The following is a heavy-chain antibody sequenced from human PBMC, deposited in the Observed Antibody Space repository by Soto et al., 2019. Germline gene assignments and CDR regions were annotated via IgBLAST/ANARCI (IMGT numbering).Heavy chain of an antibody. D-gene: IGHD3-16*02. J-gene: IGHJ5*02. Sequence: SETLSLTCTVSGGSISSYYWSWIRQPPGKGLEWIGYIYYSGSTNYNPSLKSRVTISVDTSKNQFSLKLSSVTAADTAVYYCARAEIWGSYRYSEPWFDPWGQGTLVTVSS. CDR1: GGSISSYY. V-gene: IGHV4-59*08. CDR2: IYYSGST. CDR3: ARAEIWGSYRYSEPWFDP.